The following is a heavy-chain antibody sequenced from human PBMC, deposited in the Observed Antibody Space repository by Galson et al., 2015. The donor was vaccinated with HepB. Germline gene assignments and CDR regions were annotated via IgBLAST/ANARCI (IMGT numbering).Heavy chain of an antibody. CDR3: AINTYYDFWSGLTFDY. CDR2: IIPIFGTA. Sequence: SVKVSCKASGGTFSSYAISWVRQAPGQGLEWMGGIIPIFGTANYAQKFQGRVTITADESTSTAYMELSSLRSEDTAVYYCAINTYYDFWSGLTFDYWGQGTLVTVSS. V-gene: IGHV1-69*13. CDR1: GGTFSSYA. J-gene: IGHJ4*02. D-gene: IGHD3-3*01.